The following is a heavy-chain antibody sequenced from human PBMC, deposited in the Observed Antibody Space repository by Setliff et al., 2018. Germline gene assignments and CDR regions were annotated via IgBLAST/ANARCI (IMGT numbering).Heavy chain of an antibody. CDR3: AISTIFGVVSPTPDAFDI. V-gene: IGHV1-2*04. D-gene: IGHD3-3*01. CDR2: INPNSGGT. CDR1: GYTFTGYY. Sequence: EASVKVSCKASGYTFTGYYIHWVRQAPGQGLEWMGWINPNSGGTNCAQKFQGWVTMTRDTSISTAYMELSRLRSDDTAVYYCAISTIFGVVSPTPDAFDIWGQGTMVTVS. J-gene: IGHJ3*02.